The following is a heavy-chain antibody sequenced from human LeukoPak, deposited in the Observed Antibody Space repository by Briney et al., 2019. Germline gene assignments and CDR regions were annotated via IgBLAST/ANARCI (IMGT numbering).Heavy chain of an antibody. CDR3: ARATYSGSERRIDY. CDR2: ISSSSSYI. CDR1: GFTFSSYS. Sequence: TGGSLRLSCAASGFTFSSYSMNWVRQAPGKGLEWVSSISSSSSYIYYADSVKGRFTISRDNAKNSLYLQMNSLRAEDTAVYYCARATYSGSERRIDYWGQGTLVTVSS. J-gene: IGHJ4*02. D-gene: IGHD1-26*01. V-gene: IGHV3-21*01.